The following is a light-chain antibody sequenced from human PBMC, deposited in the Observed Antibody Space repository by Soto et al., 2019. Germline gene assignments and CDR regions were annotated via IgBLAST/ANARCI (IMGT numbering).Light chain of an antibody. J-gene: IGLJ3*02. CDR2: SNN. Sequence: QSVLTQPPSASGTPGQRVTISCSGSSSNIESKTVIWYQHLPGTAPKLLIYSNNQRPSGVPDRFSGSKSDTSASLAISGLQSEDEADYYCATWDDSLNGPVFGGGTKLTVL. V-gene: IGLV1-44*01. CDR1: SSNIESKT. CDR3: ATWDDSLNGPV.